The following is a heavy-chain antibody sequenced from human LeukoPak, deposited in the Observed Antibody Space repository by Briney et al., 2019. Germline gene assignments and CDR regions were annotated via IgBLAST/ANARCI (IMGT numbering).Heavy chain of an antibody. CDR2: INHSGST. CDR1: GGSFSGYY. V-gene: IGHV4-34*01. J-gene: IGHJ4*02. Sequence: SETLSLTCAVYGGSFSGYYWSWIRQPPGKGLEWIGEINHSGSTNYNPSLKSRVTISVDTSKNQLSLKLSSVTAADTAVYYCARGIGIAAAGTHFDYWGQGTLVTVSS. CDR3: ARGIGIAAAGTHFDY. D-gene: IGHD6-13*01.